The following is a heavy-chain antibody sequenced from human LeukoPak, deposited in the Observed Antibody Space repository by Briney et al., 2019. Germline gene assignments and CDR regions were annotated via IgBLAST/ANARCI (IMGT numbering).Heavy chain of an antibody. D-gene: IGHD4/OR15-4a*01. CDR1: GFIFNTYV. J-gene: IGHJ4*02. Sequence: GGSLRLSCAASGFIFNTYVMHWVRQVPGKGLEWLAFIRYDGSNKNYADSVKGRFTISRDNAKNSLDLQMNSLRAEDTAVYYCARDTLGEGEDANYAVYYFDYWGQGTPVTVSS. V-gene: IGHV3-30*02. CDR3: ARDTLGEGEDANYAVYYFDY. CDR2: IRYDGSNK.